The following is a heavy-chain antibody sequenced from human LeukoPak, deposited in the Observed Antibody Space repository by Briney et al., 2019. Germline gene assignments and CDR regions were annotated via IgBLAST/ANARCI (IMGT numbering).Heavy chain of an antibody. D-gene: IGHD1-7*01. CDR2: INPNSGVT. Sequence: GASVKVSCKASGYTFIDYFIHWMRQTPGQGLEWLGWINPNSGVTRYAQKFQDRVTMTRDTAAYMELSSLKSDETAVYYCVRAVSGTLGGAFDIWGQGTAVTVSS. J-gene: IGHJ3*02. CDR1: GYTFIDYF. CDR3: VRAVSGTLGGAFDI. V-gene: IGHV1-2*02.